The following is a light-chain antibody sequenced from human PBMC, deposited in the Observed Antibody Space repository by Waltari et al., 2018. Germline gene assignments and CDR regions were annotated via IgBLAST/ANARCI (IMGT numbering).Light chain of an antibody. CDR3: QHYLRLPAT. J-gene: IGKJ1*01. CDR2: GES. CDR1: QSVTRT. Sequence: EIVLTQSPGTLSLSPGERATLSCRASQSVTRTLAWYQQKPGQATRLLIYGESNRATAIPDRFSGSGSGTDFSLTISRLEPEDFAVYYCQHYLRLPATFGQGTKVEIK. V-gene: IGKV3-20*01.